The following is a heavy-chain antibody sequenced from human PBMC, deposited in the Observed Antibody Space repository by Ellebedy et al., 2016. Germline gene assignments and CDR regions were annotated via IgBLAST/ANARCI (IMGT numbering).Heavy chain of an antibody. Sequence: GGSLRLXXAASGFTFSRYWMHWVRQVPGKGLVWVSRINSDGSITTYADSVKGRFTISRDNAKNTVYLQMNSLRAEDTAVYYCAKAVVELHAFDIWGQGTSVTVSS. J-gene: IGHJ3*02. D-gene: IGHD3-22*01. CDR3: AKAVVELHAFDI. V-gene: IGHV3-74*01. CDR1: GFTFSRYW. CDR2: INSDGSIT.